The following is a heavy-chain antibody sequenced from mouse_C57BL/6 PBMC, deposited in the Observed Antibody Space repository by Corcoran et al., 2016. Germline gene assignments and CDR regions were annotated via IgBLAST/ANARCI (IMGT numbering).Heavy chain of an antibody. Sequence: QIQFVQSGPELKKPGETVKISCKASGYTFTTYGMSWVKQGPGKGLKWMGWINTYSGVPTYADDFKGRFAFSLETSASTAYLQINNLKNEDTATYFCARYDTTVYWGQGTTLTVSS. CDR1: GYTFTTYG. J-gene: IGHJ2*01. CDR2: INTYSGVP. D-gene: IGHD1-1*01. CDR3: ARYDTTVY. V-gene: IGHV9-3*01.